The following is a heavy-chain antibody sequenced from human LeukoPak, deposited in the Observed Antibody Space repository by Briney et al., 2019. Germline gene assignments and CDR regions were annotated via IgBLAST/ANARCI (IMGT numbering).Heavy chain of an antibody. D-gene: IGHD6-25*01. Sequence: GGSLRLSCAASGFTFSDYWMHWVRQAPGKGLVWVSRIKTDGSDTNYADSVKGRFTISRDNAKNTLYLQMNSLRAEDTAVYYCAREGSSGPFDYWGQGTLVTVSS. CDR3: AREGSSGPFDY. CDR1: GFTFSDYW. J-gene: IGHJ4*02. V-gene: IGHV3-74*01. CDR2: IKTDGSDT.